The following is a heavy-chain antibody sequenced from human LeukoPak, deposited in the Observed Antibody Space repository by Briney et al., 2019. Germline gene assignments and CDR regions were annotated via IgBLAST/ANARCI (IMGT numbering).Heavy chain of an antibody. D-gene: IGHD1-26*01. CDR3: ARDLKRSRARWENLGFDP. Sequence: VASVKVSCKASGYTFTGYYMHWVRQAPGQGLEWMGWINPNSGGTYYAQKFQGRVTMTSDTSISTAYMELSRLRSDNTAVYYCARDLKRSRARWENLGFDPWGQGTLVTVYS. CDR2: INPNSGGT. J-gene: IGHJ5*02. V-gene: IGHV1-2*02. CDR1: GYTFTGYY.